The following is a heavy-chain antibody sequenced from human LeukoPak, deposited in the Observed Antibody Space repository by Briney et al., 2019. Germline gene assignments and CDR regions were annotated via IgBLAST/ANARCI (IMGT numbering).Heavy chain of an antibody. Sequence: PGGSLRLSCVASGFTFSSHGMHWVRQAPGKGLEWVSYITSSGSTIYYADSVKGRFTISRDNAKTSLYLQMNSLRAEDTAVYYCASEFIVGATFDYWGQGTLVTVSS. CDR1: GFTFSSHG. CDR3: ASEFIVGATFDY. V-gene: IGHV3-48*04. D-gene: IGHD1-26*01. CDR2: ITSSGSTI. J-gene: IGHJ4*02.